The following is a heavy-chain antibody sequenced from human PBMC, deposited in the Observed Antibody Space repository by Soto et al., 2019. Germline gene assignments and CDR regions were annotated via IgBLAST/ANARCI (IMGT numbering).Heavy chain of an antibody. CDR3: ARYCSSTSCYSNWFDP. CDR1: GGSISSGGYY. CDR2: IYYSGST. V-gene: IGHV4-31*03. J-gene: IGHJ5*02. Sequence: SETLSLTCTVSGGSISSGGYYWSWIRQHPGKGLEWIGYIYYSGSTYYNPSLKSRVTISVDTSKNQFSLKLSSVTAADTAVYYCARYCSSTSCYSNWFDPWGQGTLVTVYS. D-gene: IGHD2-2*01.